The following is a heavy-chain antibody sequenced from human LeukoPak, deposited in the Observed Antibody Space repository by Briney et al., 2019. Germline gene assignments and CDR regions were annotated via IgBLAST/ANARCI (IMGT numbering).Heavy chain of an antibody. D-gene: IGHD3-22*01. CDR2: ISSSGSTI. V-gene: IGHV3-48*03. CDR1: GFTFSSYE. J-gene: IGHJ4*02. Sequence: GGSLRLSCAASGFTFSSYEMNWVRQAPGKGLEWVSYISSSGSTIYYADSVKGRFTISRDNAKNSLYLQMNSLRAEDTAVYYCARGYYYDSSGHWLFFDYWGQGTLVTVSS. CDR3: ARGYYYDSSGHWLFFDY.